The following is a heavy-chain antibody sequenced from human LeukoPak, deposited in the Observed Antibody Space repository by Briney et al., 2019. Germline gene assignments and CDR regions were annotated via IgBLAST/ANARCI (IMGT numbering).Heavy chain of an antibody. J-gene: IGHJ4*02. D-gene: IGHD3-16*02. V-gene: IGHV3-49*04. CDR1: GFTFGDYA. Sequence: GGSLRLSCTASGFTFGDYAMSWVRQAPGKGLEWVGFIRSKAYGGTTEYAASVKGRFTISRDDSKSIAYLQMNSLKTEDTAVYYCTRDDNWGSYCYGYWGQGTLVTVSS. CDR2: IRSKAYGGTT. CDR3: TRDDNWGSYCYGY.